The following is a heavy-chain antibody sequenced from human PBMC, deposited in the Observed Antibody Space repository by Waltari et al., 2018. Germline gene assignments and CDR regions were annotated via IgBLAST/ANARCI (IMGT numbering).Heavy chain of an antibody. Sequence: QVQLQQWGAGLLKPSETLSLTCAVYGGSFSGSYWSWIRQPPGKGLEWLGESNHSGSTNNNPSLKSRGTISVDTDKNQCSLKLRSGTAADTDVDYCARGGEVSYSSSWYVGNYYYGMDVWGQGTTVTVSS. J-gene: IGHJ6*02. D-gene: IGHD6-13*01. CDR3: ARGGEVSYSSSWYVGNYYYGMDV. CDR2: SNHSGST. CDR1: GGSFSGSY. V-gene: IGHV4-34*04.